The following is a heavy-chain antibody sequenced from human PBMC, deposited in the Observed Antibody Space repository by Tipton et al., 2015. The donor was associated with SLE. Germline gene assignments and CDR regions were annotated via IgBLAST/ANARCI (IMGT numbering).Heavy chain of an antibody. D-gene: IGHD1-26*01. V-gene: IGHV4-59*01. CDR2: VYYSGSI. J-gene: IGHJ4*01. CDR3: ARGQERGSIVTPYFDY. Sequence: LRLSCAVHGESFSAYYWTWIRQPPGKGLEWVGHVYYSGSIKYNPSLKSRVTISVDRSNNQFSLKLTSVTAADTAVYYCARGQERGSIVTPYFDYWGHGILVTVSS. CDR1: GESFSAYY.